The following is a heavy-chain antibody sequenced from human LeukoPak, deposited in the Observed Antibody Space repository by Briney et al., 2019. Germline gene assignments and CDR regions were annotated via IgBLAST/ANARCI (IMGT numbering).Heavy chain of an antibody. CDR1: GDSFSSNSAT. Sequence: SQTLSLTCAISGDSFSSNSATWNWIRQSPSRGLEWLGRTYYRSKWYNDYAVSVKSRITINSDTSKNQFSLQLNSVTPEDTAVYYCARWVGSSGRFDYWDQGTLVTVSS. CDR2: TYYRSKWYN. J-gene: IGHJ4*02. D-gene: IGHD3-22*01. CDR3: ARWVGSSGRFDY. V-gene: IGHV6-1*01.